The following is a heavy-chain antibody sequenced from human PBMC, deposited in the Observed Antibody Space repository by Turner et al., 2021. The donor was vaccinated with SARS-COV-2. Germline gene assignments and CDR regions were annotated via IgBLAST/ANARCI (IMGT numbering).Heavy chain of an antibody. CDR1: GGSIRSTS. V-gene: IGHV4-59*08. Sequence: QVQLQESGPGLVRPSETLSLTCTVSGGSIRSTSWGWIRQSPGRGLEWIGYFYKIGSIDYNPTLRSRVTISFDTSKNQLSLNLISMTAADTAVDYCARHQGSTSGYDHGMNVWGQGTAVIVSS. D-gene: IGHD1-1*01. CDR3: ARHQGSTSGYDHGMNV. CDR2: FYKIGSI. J-gene: IGHJ6*02.